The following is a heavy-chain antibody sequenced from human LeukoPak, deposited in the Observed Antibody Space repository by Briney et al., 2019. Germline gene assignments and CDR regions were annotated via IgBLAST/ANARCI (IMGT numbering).Heavy chain of an antibody. J-gene: IGHJ4*02. Sequence: SETLSLTCTVSGGSISSYYWSWIRQPPGKGLEWIGYIYYSGSTNYNPSLKSRVTISVDTSKNQFSLKLSSVAAADTAVYYCARDRSSGWHLDYWGQGTLVTVSS. CDR2: IYYSGST. D-gene: IGHD6-19*01. CDR1: GGSISSYY. V-gene: IGHV4-59*01. CDR3: ARDRSSGWHLDY.